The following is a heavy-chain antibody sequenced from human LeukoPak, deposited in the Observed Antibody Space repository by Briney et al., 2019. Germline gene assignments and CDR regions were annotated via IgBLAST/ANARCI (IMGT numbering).Heavy chain of an antibody. D-gene: IGHD3-10*01. Sequence: PGGSLRLSCAASGFTVSSNYMSWVRQAPGKGLEWVSVIYSGGSTYYADSVKGRFTISRDNSKNTLYLQMNSPRAEDTAVYYCARDRVTMVRGVTPIGMDVWGQGTTVTVSS. CDR1: GFTVSSNY. CDR3: ARDRVTMVRGVTPIGMDV. V-gene: IGHV3-66*01. CDR2: IYSGGST. J-gene: IGHJ6*02.